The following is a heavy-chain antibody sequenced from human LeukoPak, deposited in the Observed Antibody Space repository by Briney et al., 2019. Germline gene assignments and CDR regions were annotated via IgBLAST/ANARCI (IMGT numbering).Heavy chain of an antibody. CDR1: GGTFSSYA. J-gene: IGHJ5*02. CDR2: IIPILGIA. V-gene: IGHV1-69*04. D-gene: IGHD6-13*01. Sequence: SVKVSCKASGGTFSSYAISWVRQAPGQGLEWMGRIIPILGIANYAQKFQGGVTITADKSTSTAYMELSSLRSEDTAVYYCAGGGIAAAGRGGWFDPWGQGTLVTVSS. CDR3: AGGGIAAAGRGGWFDP.